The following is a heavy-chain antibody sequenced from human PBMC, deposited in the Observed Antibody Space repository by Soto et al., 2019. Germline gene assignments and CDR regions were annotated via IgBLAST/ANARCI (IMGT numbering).Heavy chain of an antibody. CDR3: AREELGYSNSDY. D-gene: IGHD4-4*01. J-gene: IGHJ4*02. V-gene: IGHV3-33*01. CDR2: IWYDGSNK. CDR1: GFTFSSYG. Sequence: PGGSLRLSCAASGFTFSSYGMHWVRQAPGKGLEWVAVIWYDGSNKYYADSVKGRFTISRDNSKNTLYLQMNSLRAEDTAVYYCAREELGYSNSDYWGQGNLVTVSS.